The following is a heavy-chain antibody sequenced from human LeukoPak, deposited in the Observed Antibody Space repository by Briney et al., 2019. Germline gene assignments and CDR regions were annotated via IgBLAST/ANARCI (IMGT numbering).Heavy chain of an antibody. D-gene: IGHD1-26*01. Sequence: GGSLRLSCAASGFTFSSYWMSWVRQAPGKGLEWVANIKQDGSEKYYVDSVKGRFTISRDNAKNSLYLQMNSLRAEDTAVYYCARLIVGAPAEHFQHWDQGTLVTVSS. J-gene: IGHJ1*01. CDR2: IKQDGSEK. CDR3: ARLIVGAPAEHFQH. CDR1: GFTFSSYW. V-gene: IGHV3-7*01.